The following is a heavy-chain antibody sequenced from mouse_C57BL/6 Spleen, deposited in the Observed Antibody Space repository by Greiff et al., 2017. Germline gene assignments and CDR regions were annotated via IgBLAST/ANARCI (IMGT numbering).Heavy chain of an antibody. CDR3: ASNYYGSHIFAY. J-gene: IGHJ3*01. V-gene: IGHV1-64*01. CDR2: IHPNSGST. CDR1: GYTFTSYW. D-gene: IGHD1-1*01. Sequence: QVQLQQPGAELVKPGASVKLSCKASGYTFTSYWMHWVKQRPGQGLEWIGMIHPNSGSTNYNEKFKSKATLTVDKSSSTAYMQLSSLTSEDSAVYYCASNYYGSHIFAYWGQGTLVTVSA.